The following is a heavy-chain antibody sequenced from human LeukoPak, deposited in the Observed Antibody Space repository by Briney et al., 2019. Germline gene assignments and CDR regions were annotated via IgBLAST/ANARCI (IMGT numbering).Heavy chain of an antibody. CDR3: ARVTSGYDILTGSAFDY. CDR2: IYYSGST. CDR1: GGSISRYY. V-gene: IGHV4-59*01. D-gene: IGHD3-9*01. J-gene: IGHJ4*02. Sequence: SETLSLTCTVSGGSISRYYWSWLRQPPGKGLEWIGYIYYSGSTNYNPSLKSRVTISVDTSKNQFSLKLSSVTAADTAVYYCARVTSGYDILTGSAFDYWGQGTLVTVSS.